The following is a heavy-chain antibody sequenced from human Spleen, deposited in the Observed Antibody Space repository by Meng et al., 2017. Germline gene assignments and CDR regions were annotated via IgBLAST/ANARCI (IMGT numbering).Heavy chain of an antibody. J-gene: IGHJ1*01. D-gene: IGHD3-22*01. CDR2: IFHNGNT. V-gene: IGHV4-38-2*02. CDR3: AKPYYYDTSGPFQH. CDR1: GYSISSGYY. Sequence: SETLSLTCTVSGYSISSGYYWGWIRQTPEKGLEWIGSIFHNGNTYYNPSLKSRVTMSVDTSKNHFSLKLSSVTAADTAVYYCAKPYYYDTSGPFQHWGQGTLVTVSS.